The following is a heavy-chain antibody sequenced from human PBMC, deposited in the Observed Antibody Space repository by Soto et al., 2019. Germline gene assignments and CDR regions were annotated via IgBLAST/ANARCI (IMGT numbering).Heavy chain of an antibody. CDR1: GFTFRYYW. D-gene: IGHD1-1*01. V-gene: IGHV3-7*01. Sequence: GGSLRLSCAASGFTFRYYWMSWVRQAPGKGLEWVTSIKPDGSEQVYVDSVKGRFIISRDNAKNSLYLQMNSVRDEDTAVYYCAKLRGGTTIYDYWGQGTLVTVSS. CDR3: AKLRGGTTIYDY. J-gene: IGHJ4*02. CDR2: IKPDGSEQ.